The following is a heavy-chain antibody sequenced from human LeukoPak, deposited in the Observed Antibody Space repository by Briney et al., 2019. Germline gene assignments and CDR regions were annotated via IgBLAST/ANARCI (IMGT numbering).Heavy chain of an antibody. V-gene: IGHV1-8*01. CDR2: MNPNSGNT. Sequence: ASVKVSCKASGYTFTSYDINWVRQATGQGLEWMGWMNPNSGNTGYAQKFQGRVTMTSNTSISTAYMELSSLRSEDTAVYYCARVGIAVAGSDYWGQGTLVTVSS. D-gene: IGHD6-19*01. CDR1: GYTFTSYD. CDR3: ARVGIAVAGSDY. J-gene: IGHJ4*02.